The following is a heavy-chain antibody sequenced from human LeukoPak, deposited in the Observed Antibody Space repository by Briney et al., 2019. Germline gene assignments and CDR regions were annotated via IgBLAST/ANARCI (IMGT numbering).Heavy chain of an antibody. V-gene: IGHV3-21*01. CDR2: ISSSSYI. CDR3: ARGGGAAEVYYYYYMDV. CDR1: GFTFSSYS. J-gene: IGHJ6*03. D-gene: IGHD6-13*01. Sequence: GGSLRLSCAASGFTFSSYSMNWVRQAPGKGLEWVSSISSSSYIYYADSVKGRFTISRDNAKNSLYLQMNSLRAEDTAMYYCARGGGAAEVYYYYYMDVWGKGTTVTVSS.